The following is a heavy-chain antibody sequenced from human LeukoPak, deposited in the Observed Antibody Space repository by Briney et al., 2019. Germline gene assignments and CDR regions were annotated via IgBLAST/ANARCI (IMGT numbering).Heavy chain of an antibody. V-gene: IGHV3-21*01. D-gene: IGHD6-13*01. CDR1: GFTFSSYW. CDR3: ARGQGYSSSSDAFDI. J-gene: IGHJ3*02. Sequence: GGSLRLSCAASGFTFSSYWMSWVRQAPGKGLEWVSSISSSSSSYIYYADSVKGRFTISRDNAKNSLYLQMNSLRAEDTAVYYCARGQGYSSSSDAFDIWGQGTMVTVSS. CDR2: ISSSSSSYI.